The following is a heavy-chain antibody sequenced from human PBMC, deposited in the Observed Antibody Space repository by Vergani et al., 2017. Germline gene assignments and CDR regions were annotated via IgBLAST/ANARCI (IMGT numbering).Heavy chain of an antibody. CDR3: AKYLRDSTDGLPDS. J-gene: IGHJ4*02. CDR1: VFTFSNFV. Sequence: QVQLVESAGGVVQPGGPLRLSCAASVFTFSNFVMHWIRQAPGKGLEWLAYIGKDGINTRYRDAVKGRFTASRDNSKDILYLQMDSMRSEDTALYYCAKYLRDSTDGLPDSWGPGTLVIVSS. CDR2: IGKDGINT. V-gene: IGHV3-30*02. D-gene: IGHD2-21*02.